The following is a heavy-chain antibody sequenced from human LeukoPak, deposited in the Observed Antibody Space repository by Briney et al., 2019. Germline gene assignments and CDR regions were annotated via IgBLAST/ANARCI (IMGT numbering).Heavy chain of an antibody. CDR1: GFTFSSYA. D-gene: IGHD2-15*01. J-gene: IGHJ5*02. V-gene: IGHV3-23*01. CDR2: ISASGGST. Sequence: GGSLRLSCAASGFTFSSYAMSWVRQAPGKGLEWVSAISASGGSTYYADSVKGRFTISRDNSKNTLYLQMNSLRADDTAVYYCAKDKFSVAVVADRLKWFDPWGQGTLVTVSS. CDR3: AKDKFSVAVVADRLKWFDP.